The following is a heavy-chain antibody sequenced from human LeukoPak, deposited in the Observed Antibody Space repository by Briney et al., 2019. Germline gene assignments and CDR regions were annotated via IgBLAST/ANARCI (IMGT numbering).Heavy chain of an antibody. CDR3: ARILEPSSSSNYYYYYMDV. Sequence: ASVKVSCRASGYTFTGYYMHWVRQAPGQGLEWMGRINPNSGGTNYAQKFQGRVTMTRDTSISTAYMELSRLRSDDTAVYYCARILEPSSSSNYYYYYMDVWGKGTTVSVSS. D-gene: IGHD6-13*01. CDR2: INPNSGGT. CDR1: GYTFTGYY. J-gene: IGHJ6*03. V-gene: IGHV1-2*06.